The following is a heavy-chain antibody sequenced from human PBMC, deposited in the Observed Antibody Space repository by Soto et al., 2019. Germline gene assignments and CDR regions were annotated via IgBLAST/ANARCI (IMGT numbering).Heavy chain of an antibody. D-gene: IGHD3-10*01. Sequence: PGGSLRLSCAASGFTFSSYAMSWVRQAPGKGLEWVSASSGSGGSTYYADSVKGRFTISRDNSKNTLYLQMNSLRAEDTAVYYCAKDKDMVRGGIGGPFDYWGQGTLVTVSS. V-gene: IGHV3-23*01. J-gene: IGHJ4*02. CDR1: GFTFSSYA. CDR2: SSGSGGST. CDR3: AKDKDMVRGGIGGPFDY.